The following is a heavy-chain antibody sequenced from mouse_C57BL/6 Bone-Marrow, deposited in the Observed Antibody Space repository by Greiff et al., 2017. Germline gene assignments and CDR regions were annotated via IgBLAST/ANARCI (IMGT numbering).Heavy chain of an antibody. J-gene: IGHJ4*01. D-gene: IGHD2-1*01. CDR3: ARHYGNYLAMDY. Sequence: VQLQPSGAELVRPGTSVKMSCKASGYTFTNYWIGWAKQRPGHGLEWIGDIYPGGGYTNYNEKFKGKATLTADKSSSTAYMQFSSLTSEDSAIYYCARHYGNYLAMDYWGQGTSVTVSS. V-gene: IGHV1-63*01. CDR2: IYPGGGYT. CDR1: GYTFTNYW.